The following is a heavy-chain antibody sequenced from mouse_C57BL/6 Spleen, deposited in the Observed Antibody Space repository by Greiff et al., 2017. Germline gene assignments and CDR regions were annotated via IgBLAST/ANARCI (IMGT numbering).Heavy chain of an antibody. J-gene: IGHJ3*01. D-gene: IGHD2-4*01. CDR1: GYTFTSYW. V-gene: IGHV1-69*01. Sequence: VQLQQPGAELVMPGASVKLSCKASGYTFTSYWMHWVKQRPGQGLEWIGEIDPSDSYTNYNQKFKGKSTLTVDKSSSTAYMQLSSLTSEDSAVYYCANSIYYDYDGFAYWGQGTLVTVSA. CDR3: ANSIYYDYDGFAY. CDR2: IDPSDSYT.